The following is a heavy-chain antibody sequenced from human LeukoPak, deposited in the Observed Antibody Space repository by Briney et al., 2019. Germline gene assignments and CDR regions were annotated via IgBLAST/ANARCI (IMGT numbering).Heavy chain of an antibody. CDR1: GFSLSSYW. V-gene: IGHV3-7*01. J-gene: IGHJ4*02. Sequence: GGSLRLSCAASGFSLSSYWMTWVRQAPGKGLEWVANIKQDGSEKYYVDSVKGRFTISRDNAKNSLYLQMNSLRAEDTAVYYCARGSIAARYFDYWGQGTLVTVSS. CDR2: IKQDGSEK. CDR3: ARGSIAARYFDY. D-gene: IGHD6-6*01.